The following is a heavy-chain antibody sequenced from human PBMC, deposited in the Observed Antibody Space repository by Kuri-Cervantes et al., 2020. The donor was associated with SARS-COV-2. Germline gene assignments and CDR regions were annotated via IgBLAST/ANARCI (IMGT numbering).Heavy chain of an antibody. J-gene: IGHJ6*03. Sequence: SVKVSCKASGGTFSSYAISWVRQAPGQGLEWMGGIIPILGTANYAQKFQGRVTITTDESTSTAYMELSSLRSEDTAVYYCASVQWGYDFWSGYQGPGYYYYMDVWGKGTTVTVSS. CDR1: GGTFSSYA. V-gene: IGHV1-69*05. CDR2: IIPILGTA. D-gene: IGHD3-3*01. CDR3: ASVQWGYDFWSGYQGPGYYYYMDV.